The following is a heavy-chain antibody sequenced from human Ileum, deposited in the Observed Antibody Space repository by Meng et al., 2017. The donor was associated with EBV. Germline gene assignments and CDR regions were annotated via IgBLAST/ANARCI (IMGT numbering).Heavy chain of an antibody. J-gene: IGHJ4*02. CDR2: IIHGGSP. Sequence: QVQLPQWGAGLLKPSHPLPLTCAVTGGSLSGDYRNWIRQPPGKWLEWIGEIIHGGSPSYNPSLKSRVTISIDTSKNQLSLMLSSVTAADTAVYYCARRPTGIDYWGQGTLSPSPQ. V-gene: IGHV4-34*12. D-gene: IGHD2-8*02. CDR3: ARRPTGIDY. CDR1: GGSLSGDY.